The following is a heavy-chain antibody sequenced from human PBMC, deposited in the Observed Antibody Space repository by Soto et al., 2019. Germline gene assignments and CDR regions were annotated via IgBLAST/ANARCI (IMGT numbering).Heavy chain of an antibody. CDR3: AREGGYDWGGNAIDI. D-gene: IGHD5-12*01. CDR1: GFTFSSYN. CDR2: ISSSSSTI. J-gene: IGHJ3*02. V-gene: IGHV3-48*02. Sequence: GGSLRLSCAASGFTFSSYNMNWVRQAPGKGLEWVSYISSSSSTIYYADSVKGRFTISRDNAKNSLYLQMNSLRDEDTAVYYCAREGGYDWGGNAIDIWGQGTMVTVSS.